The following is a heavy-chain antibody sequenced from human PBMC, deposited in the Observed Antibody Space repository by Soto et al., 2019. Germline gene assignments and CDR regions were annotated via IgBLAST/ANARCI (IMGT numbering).Heavy chain of an antibody. CDR1: GFTFSSYA. CDR2: ISYDGSNK. D-gene: IGHD6-19*01. V-gene: IGHV3-30-3*01. CDR3: AREWLVSYYYGMDV. Sequence: QVQLVESGGGVVQPGRSLRLSCAASGFTFSSYAMHWVRQAPGKGLEWVAVISYDGSNKYYADSVKGRFTISRDNSKNTLYLQMNSLRAEDTAVYYWAREWLVSYYYGMDVWGQGTTVTVSS. J-gene: IGHJ6*02.